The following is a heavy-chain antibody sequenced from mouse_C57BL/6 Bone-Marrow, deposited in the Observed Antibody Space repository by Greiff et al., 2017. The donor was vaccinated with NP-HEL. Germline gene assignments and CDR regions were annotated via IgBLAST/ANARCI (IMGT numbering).Heavy chain of an antibody. CDR3: ARGYSFDY. CDR1: GYTFTSYW. V-gene: IGHV1-50*01. Sequence: HVQLQQPGAELVKPGASVKLSCKASGYTFTSYWLQWVKQRPGQGLEWIGEIDPSDSYTNYNQKFKGKATLTVDTSSSTAYMQLSSLTSEDSAVYYCARGYSFDYWGQGTTLTVSS. CDR2: IDPSDSYT. J-gene: IGHJ2*01.